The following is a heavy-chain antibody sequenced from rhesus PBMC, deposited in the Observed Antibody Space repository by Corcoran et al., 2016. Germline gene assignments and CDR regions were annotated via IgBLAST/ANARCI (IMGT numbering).Heavy chain of an antibody. Sequence: QVKLQQWGEGLVKPSETLSLTCAVYGGSIRGYYYWSWIRQPPGKGLEWIGSIYGNSASTNSKPSLKNRVTISKDTSKNQFSLKLSSVTAADTAVYYCARFGEYSNYYYGLDSWGQWVVVTVSS. D-gene: IGHD4-23*01. CDR2: IYGNSAST. CDR1: GGSIRGYYY. V-gene: IGHV4-73*01. CDR3: ARFGEYSNYYYGLDS. J-gene: IGHJ6*01.